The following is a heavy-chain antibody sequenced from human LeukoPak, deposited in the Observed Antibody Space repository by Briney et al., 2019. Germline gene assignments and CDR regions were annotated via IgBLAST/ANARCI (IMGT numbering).Heavy chain of an antibody. Sequence: SETLSLTCAVYGGSFSGYYWSWIRQPPGKGLERIGEINHSGSTNYNPSLKSRVTISVDTSKNQFSLKLSSVTAADTAVYYCARVPRSDSGSCRYYYYYYMDVWGKGTTVTVSS. CDR1: GGSFSGYY. D-gene: IGHD1-26*01. V-gene: IGHV4-34*01. CDR2: INHSGST. CDR3: ARVPRSDSGSCRYYYYYYMDV. J-gene: IGHJ6*03.